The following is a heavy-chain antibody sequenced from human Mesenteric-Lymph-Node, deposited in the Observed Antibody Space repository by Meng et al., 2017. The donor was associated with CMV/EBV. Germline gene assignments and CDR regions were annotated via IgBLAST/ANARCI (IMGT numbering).Heavy chain of an antibody. J-gene: IGHJ4*02. CDR1: GYTFSSYA. V-gene: IGHV1-3*04. Sequence: QVQLVQSGDELKKPGASVKVSCKASGYTFSSYAMHWVRQAPGQRLEWMGWINIVEDKTKTSQNFQGRVTLTRDTSANTAYMELSSLRSDDTAVYYCARTNNWGFDYWGQGTLVTVSS. CDR2: INIVEDKT. D-gene: IGHD3-16*01. CDR3: ARTNNWGFDY.